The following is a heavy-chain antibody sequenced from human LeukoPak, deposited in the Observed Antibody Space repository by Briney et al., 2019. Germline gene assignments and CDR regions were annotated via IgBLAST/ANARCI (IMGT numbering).Heavy chain of an antibody. V-gene: IGHV3-66*02. CDR3: ARVPSKRYHLPYFDY. Sequence: GGSLRLSCPASGFTVSSNYMSWARQAPGKGLEWVPVIYSGGSTYYAGSVKGRFTISRDNYKNTLYLQMNSLRAEDTAVYYCARVPSKRYHLPYFDYWGQGTLVTVSS. CDR2: IYSGGST. J-gene: IGHJ4*02. CDR1: GFTVSSNY. D-gene: IGHD1-14*01.